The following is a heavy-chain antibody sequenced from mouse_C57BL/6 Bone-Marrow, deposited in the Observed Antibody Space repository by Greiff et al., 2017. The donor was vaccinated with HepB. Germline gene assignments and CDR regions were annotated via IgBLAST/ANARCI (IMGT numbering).Heavy chain of an antibody. CDR3: ARVGDGYYVRFDY. D-gene: IGHD2-3*01. Sequence: VQLQQPGAELVKPGASVTLSCKASGYTFTSYWMHWVKQRPGQGLEWIGMIHPNSGSTNYNEKFKSKATLTVDKSSSTAYMQLSSLTSEDSAVYYCARVGDGYYVRFDYWGQGTTLTVSS. J-gene: IGHJ2*01. CDR1: GYTFTSYW. V-gene: IGHV1-64*01. CDR2: IHPNSGST.